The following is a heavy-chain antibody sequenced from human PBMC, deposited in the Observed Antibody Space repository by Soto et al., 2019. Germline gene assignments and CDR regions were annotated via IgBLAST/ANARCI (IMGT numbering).Heavy chain of an antibody. CDR2: IDHDGPT. V-gene: IGHV3-74*01. Sequence: EVQLVESGGGLVQPGGSLRLSCAGSGFTCSNYWMHWVGQAPGKGLEWVSRIDHDGPTGYADSVRGRFTISRDNAENTLYLQMNSLIPEDTAVYYCVRDSCGDYLGKGTLVTVSS. CDR1: GFTCSNYW. CDR3: VRDSCGDY. J-gene: IGHJ4*02.